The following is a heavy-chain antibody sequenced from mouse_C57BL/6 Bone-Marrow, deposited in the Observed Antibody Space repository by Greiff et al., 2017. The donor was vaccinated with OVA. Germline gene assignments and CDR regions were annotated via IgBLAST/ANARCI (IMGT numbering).Heavy chain of an antibody. CDR3: ARPHYYGSSYGFAY. J-gene: IGHJ3*01. Sequence: EVKVVESGGDLVKPGGSLKLSCAASGFTFSSYGMSWVRQTPDKRLEWVATISSGGGYTYYPDSVKGRFTISRDNAKNTLYLQMSSLKSEDTAMYYCARPHYYGSSYGFAYWGQGTLVTVSA. CDR1: GFTFSSYG. V-gene: IGHV5-6*01. CDR2: ISSGGGYT. D-gene: IGHD1-1*01.